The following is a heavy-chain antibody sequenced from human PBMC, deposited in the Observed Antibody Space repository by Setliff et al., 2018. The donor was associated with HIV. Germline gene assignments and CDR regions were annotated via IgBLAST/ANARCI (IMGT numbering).Heavy chain of an antibody. CDR1: GGSISSTSYY. J-gene: IGHJ4*02. V-gene: IGHV4-39*01. D-gene: IGHD3-9*01. CDR3: AKTIGGYLDIFDN. Sequence: SETLSLTCTVAGGSISSTSYYWGWIRQPPGTGLEWIGSISSSGNTYYNPTLKSRVTTSVDTPKNQLSLKLNAVTAADTAVYYCAKTIGGYLDIFDNWGQGTLVTVSS. CDR2: ISSSGNT.